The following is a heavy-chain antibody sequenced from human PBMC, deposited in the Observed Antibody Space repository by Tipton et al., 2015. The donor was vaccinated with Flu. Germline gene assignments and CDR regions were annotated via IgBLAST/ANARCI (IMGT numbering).Heavy chain of an antibody. CDR1: GFNVSSNY. Sequence: GFLRLSCAASGFNVSSNYISWVRQAPGKGLEWVSTIYRGGSTYYADSVRGRFSISRDNSNNTVYLQLNSLRAEDTAVYFCAREIRYSDWTLDYYGMDVWGQGTTVTASS. J-gene: IGHJ6*02. CDR2: IYRGGST. V-gene: IGHV3-53*01. D-gene: IGHD1-1*01. CDR3: AREIRYSDWTLDYYGMDV.